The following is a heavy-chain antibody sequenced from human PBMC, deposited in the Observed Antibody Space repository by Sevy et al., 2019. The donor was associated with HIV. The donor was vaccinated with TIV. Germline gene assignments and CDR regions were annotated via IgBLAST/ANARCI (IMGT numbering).Heavy chain of an antibody. CDR2: IWYDGTKK. V-gene: IGHV3-33*01. CDR3: ARDTFGTPGYGMDV. D-gene: IGHD3-10*01. J-gene: IGHJ6*02. Sequence: GGSLRLSFPASPFTFSSYAMHWVPQAPGKGLEWVAVIWYDGTKKYYTDSVKGRSTISRDNSMNTLYLQMDSLRAEDTAVYYCARDTFGTPGYGMDVWGQGTTVTVSS. CDR1: PFTFSSYA.